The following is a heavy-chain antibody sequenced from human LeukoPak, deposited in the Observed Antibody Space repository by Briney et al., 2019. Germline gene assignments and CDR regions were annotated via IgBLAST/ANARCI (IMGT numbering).Heavy chain of an antibody. CDR3: ARGGLPIYYYYMDV. CDR2: INPNSGGT. D-gene: IGHD4-11*01. V-gene: IGHV1-2*02. Sequence: ASVKVSCKASGYTFTCYFMHWVRLAPGQGLEWMGWINPNSGGTNYQCRVTMSRDTSISTDYMELSRLGSDDTAVYYCARGGLPIYYYYMDVWGKGTTVTVSS. J-gene: IGHJ6*03. CDR1: GYTFTCYF.